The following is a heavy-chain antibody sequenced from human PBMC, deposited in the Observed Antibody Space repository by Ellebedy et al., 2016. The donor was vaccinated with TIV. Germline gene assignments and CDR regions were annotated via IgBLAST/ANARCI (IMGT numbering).Heavy chain of an antibody. Sequence: PGGSLRLSCAASGFTFSDTWMNWVRQAPGKGLEWVSSISSNSGNKYCADSVEGRLTISRDNARNSLYLQMNSLRAEETAVYYCARDLHFAFDYWGRGTLVTVSS. CDR1: GFTFSDTW. V-gene: IGHV3-21*01. CDR3: ARDLHFAFDY. J-gene: IGHJ4*02. CDR2: ISSNSGNK.